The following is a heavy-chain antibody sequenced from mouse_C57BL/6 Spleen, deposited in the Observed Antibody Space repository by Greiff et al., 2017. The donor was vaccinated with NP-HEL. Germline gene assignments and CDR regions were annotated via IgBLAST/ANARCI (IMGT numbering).Heavy chain of an antibody. CDR2: IDPSDSYT. CDR3: ARLYGCDVGYFDV. D-gene: IGHD2-2*01. Sequence: QVQLQQPGAELVMPGASVKLSCKASGYTFTSYWMHWVKQRPGQGLEWIGEIDPSDSYTNYNQKFKGKSTLTVDKSSSTAYMQLSSLTSEASAVYYCARLYGCDVGYFDVWGTGTTVTVSS. J-gene: IGHJ1*03. CDR1: GYTFTSYW. V-gene: IGHV1-69*01.